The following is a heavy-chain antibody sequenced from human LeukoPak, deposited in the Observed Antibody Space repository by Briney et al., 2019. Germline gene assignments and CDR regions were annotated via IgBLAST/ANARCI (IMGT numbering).Heavy chain of an antibody. Sequence: PGGSLRLSCAASGFTFSSYAMHWVRQAPGKGLEWVAVISYDGSNKYYADSVKGRFTISRDNSKNTLYLQMNSLRAEDTAVYYCAKDRWEVVASGYGMDVWGQGTTVTVSS. J-gene: IGHJ6*02. CDR2: ISYDGSNK. D-gene: IGHD2-15*01. CDR1: GFTFSSYA. CDR3: AKDRWEVVASGYGMDV. V-gene: IGHV3-30*04.